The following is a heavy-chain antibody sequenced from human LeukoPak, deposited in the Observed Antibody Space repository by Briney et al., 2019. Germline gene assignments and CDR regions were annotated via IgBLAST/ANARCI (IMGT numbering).Heavy chain of an antibody. CDR3: ARGVAVAAFYFDY. J-gene: IGHJ4*02. V-gene: IGHV1-69*13. CDR2: IIPILGTA. Sequence: SVKVSCKASGGTFSSYAISWVRQAPGQGLEWMGGIIPILGTANYAQKFQGRVTITADESTSTAYMELSSLRSEDTAVYYCARGVAVAAFYFDYWGQGTLVTVSS. CDR1: GGTFSSYA. D-gene: IGHD6-19*01.